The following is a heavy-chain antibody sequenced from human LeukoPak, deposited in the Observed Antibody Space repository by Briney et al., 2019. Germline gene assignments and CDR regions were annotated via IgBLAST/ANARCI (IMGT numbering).Heavy chain of an antibody. Sequence: GGSLRLSCAASGFTFSSYWMSWVRQAPGKGLEWVANIKQDGSEKYYVDSVKGRFTISRDNSKNTLYLQMNSLRAEDTAVYYCAKDHYYDSSAGDDAFDIWGQGTMVTVSS. V-gene: IGHV3-7*03. CDR1: GFTFSSYW. CDR2: IKQDGSEK. CDR3: AKDHYYDSSAGDDAFDI. D-gene: IGHD3-22*01. J-gene: IGHJ3*02.